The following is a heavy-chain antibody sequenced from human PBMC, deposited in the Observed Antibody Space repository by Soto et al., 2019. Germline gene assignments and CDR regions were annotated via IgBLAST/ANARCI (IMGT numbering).Heavy chain of an antibody. Sequence: QVQLVESGGGVVQPGRSLRLSCAASGFTFSSYGMHWVRQAPGKGLEWVAVISYDGSNKYYADSVKGRFTISRDNSKNRLYLQMNSMRAEDRAVYYCAIVVGATRGGWFDPWGQGTLVTVSS. J-gene: IGHJ5*02. CDR1: GFTFSSYG. CDR3: AIVVGATRGGWFDP. V-gene: IGHV3-30*03. CDR2: ISYDGSNK. D-gene: IGHD1-26*01.